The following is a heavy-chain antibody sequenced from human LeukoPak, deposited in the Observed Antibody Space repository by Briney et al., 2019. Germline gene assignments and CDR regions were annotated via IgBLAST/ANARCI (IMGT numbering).Heavy chain of an antibody. D-gene: IGHD6-13*01. CDR2: ISGGGGTT. V-gene: IGHV3-23*01. CDR1: GFTFTTYA. J-gene: IGHJ4*02. CDR3: AKGGSGSTFFDY. Sequence: GGSLRPSCAASGFTFTTYAMSWVRQAPGKGLEWVSTISGGGGTTYYADSVKGRFTISRDNSKNTLYLQMQSLRAEDTAVYYCAKGGSGSTFFDYWGQGTLVTVSS.